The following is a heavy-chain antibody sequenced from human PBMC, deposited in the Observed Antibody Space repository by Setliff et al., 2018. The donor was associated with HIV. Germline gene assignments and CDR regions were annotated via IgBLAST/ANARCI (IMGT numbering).Heavy chain of an antibody. CDR1: GGSVSTSTYY. CDR2: LSYRGTT. Sequence: PSETLSLTCTVSGGSVSTSTYYWGWIRQPPGKGLEYIGTLSYRGTTHYNPSLKSRIALSIDSSKNQFSLNLHFATATDSALYYCATTRPISTGYPGFFDSWGQGIVVTVSS. D-gene: IGHD3-9*01. V-gene: IGHV4-39*01. J-gene: IGHJ4*02. CDR3: ATTRPISTGYPGFFDS.